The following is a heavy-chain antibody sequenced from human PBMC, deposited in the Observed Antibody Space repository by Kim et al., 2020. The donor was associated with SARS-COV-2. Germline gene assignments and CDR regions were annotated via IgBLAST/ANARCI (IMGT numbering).Heavy chain of an antibody. D-gene: IGHD3-22*01. Sequence: GGSLRLSCAASGFTFSSYAMSWVRQAPGKGLEWVSAISGSGGSTNYANSGKGRLTISRDNSKKTLYLQMNSLGAKDPAVYYWEKGGLYDRRGYLNYWGQG. CDR1: GFTFSSYA. J-gene: IGHJ4*02. CDR2: ISGSGGST. V-gene: IGHV3-23*01. CDR3: EKGGLYDRRGYLNY.